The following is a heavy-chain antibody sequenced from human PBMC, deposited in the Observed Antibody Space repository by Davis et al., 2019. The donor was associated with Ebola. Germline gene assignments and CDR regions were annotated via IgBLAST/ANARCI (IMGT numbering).Heavy chain of an antibody. CDR1: GFTFSCSA. Sequence: GESLKISCAASGFTFSCSAMHWVRQASGKGLEWVGRIRSKANSYATAYAASVKGRFTISRDDSKNTAYLQMNSLRGEDTAVYYCAKVYYGSGSPPPVEDVWGQGTTVTVSS. D-gene: IGHD3-10*01. CDR3: AKVYYGSGSPPPVEDV. J-gene: IGHJ6*02. CDR2: IRSKANSYAT. V-gene: IGHV3-73*01.